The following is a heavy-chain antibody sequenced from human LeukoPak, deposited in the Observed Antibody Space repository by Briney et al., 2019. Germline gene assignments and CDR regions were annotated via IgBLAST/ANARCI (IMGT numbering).Heavy chain of an antibody. V-gene: IGHV1-69*05. CDR2: IIPIFGTA. D-gene: IGHD2-2*01. CDR3: ARENPVDCSSTSCYFDY. J-gene: IGHJ4*02. Sequence: ASVKVSCKASGGTFSSYAISWVRQAPGQGLEWMGRIIPIFGTANYAQKFQGRVTITTDESTSTAYMELSSLRSEDTAVYYCARENPVDCSSTSCYFDYWGQGTLVTVSS. CDR1: GGTFSSYA.